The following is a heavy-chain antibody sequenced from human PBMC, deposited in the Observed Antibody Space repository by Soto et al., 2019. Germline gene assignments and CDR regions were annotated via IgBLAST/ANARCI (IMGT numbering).Heavy chain of an antibody. CDR3: ARAFRTKGVRWFDT. Sequence: PSETLSLTCTVSGGSISSGGYYWSWIRQHPGKGLEWIGYIYYSGSTYYNPSLKSRVTISVDTSKNQFSLKLSSVTAADTAVYYCARAFRTKGVRWFDTWGPGTLVTVYS. CDR1: GGSISSGGYY. J-gene: IGHJ5*02. CDR2: IYYSGST. V-gene: IGHV4-31*03. D-gene: IGHD1-1*01.